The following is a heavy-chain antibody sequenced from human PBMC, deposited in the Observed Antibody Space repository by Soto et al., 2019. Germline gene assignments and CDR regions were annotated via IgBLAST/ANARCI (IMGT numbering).Heavy chain of an antibody. D-gene: IGHD6-19*01. V-gene: IGHV3-33*01. CDR3: VRDGWYSIQAPY. CDR1: GFTFSSHG. J-gene: IGHJ4*02. Sequence: QVQLVESGGGVVQPGRSLRLSCAASGFTFSSHGMHWVRQAPGKGLEWVAVIWYDGSNKYYADSVKGRFTISRDDSKNMVYLQMNSLRAEDTAVYYCVRDGWYSIQAPYWGQGTPVTVSS. CDR2: IWYDGSNK.